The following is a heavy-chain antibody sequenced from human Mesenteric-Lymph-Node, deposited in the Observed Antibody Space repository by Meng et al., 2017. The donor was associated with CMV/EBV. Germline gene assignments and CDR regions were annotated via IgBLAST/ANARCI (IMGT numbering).Heavy chain of an antibody. J-gene: IGHJ3*01. CDR1: GFTFSNYA. CDR2: IYADGGST. Sequence: GESLKISCTASGFTFSNYAMTWVRQAPGKGLEWVSGIYADGGSTFYADSVKGRFTISRDNSKNTLYLQTSSLRAEDTAVYYCAKHYDISDSVWGQGTMVTVSS. CDR3: AKHYDISDSV. D-gene: IGHD3-22*01. V-gene: IGHV3-23*03.